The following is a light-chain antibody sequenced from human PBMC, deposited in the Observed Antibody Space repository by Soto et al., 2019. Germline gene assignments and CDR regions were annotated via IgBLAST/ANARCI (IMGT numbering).Light chain of an antibody. V-gene: IGKV3-20*01. Sequence: EIVMTQSPATLSVSPGERATLSCRASQSVSSYLAWYQQKPGQAPRLLIYDASNRATGIPDRFSGNGSGTDFTLTISRLEPEDFSVYYCQHYGSSLITFGQGTRLEIK. J-gene: IGKJ5*01. CDR1: QSVSSY. CDR2: DAS. CDR3: QHYGSSLIT.